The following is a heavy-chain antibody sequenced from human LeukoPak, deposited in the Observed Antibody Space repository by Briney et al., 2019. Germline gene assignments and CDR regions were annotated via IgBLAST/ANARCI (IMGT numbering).Heavy chain of an antibody. V-gene: IGHV4-4*07. CDR1: GGSISSYY. J-gene: IGHJ6*03. D-gene: IGHD3-10*01. Sequence: PSETLSLTCTVSGGSISSYYWSWIRQPAGKGLEWIGRIYTSGSTNYNPSLKSRVTISVDTSKNQFSLKLSSVTAADTAVYYCARDGITMVRGVKAFYYYYYMDVWGKGTTVTVSS. CDR3: ARDGITMVRGVKAFYYYYYMDV. CDR2: IYTSGST.